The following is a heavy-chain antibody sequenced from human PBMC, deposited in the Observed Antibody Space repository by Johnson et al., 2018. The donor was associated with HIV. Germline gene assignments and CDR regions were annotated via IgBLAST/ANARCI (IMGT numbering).Heavy chain of an antibody. Sequence: VQVVESGGGVVQPGRSLRLSCAASGFTFDDYAMHWVRQAPGKGLEWVSLISWDGGSTYYADSVKGRFTISRDNSKNSLYLQMNSLRAEDTAVYYCAKDIEVEQQLVRRGDAFDIWGQGTMVTVSS. J-gene: IGHJ3*02. CDR1: GFTFDDYA. V-gene: IGHV3-43D*03. D-gene: IGHD6-13*01. CDR2: ISWDGGST. CDR3: AKDIEVEQQLVRRGDAFDI.